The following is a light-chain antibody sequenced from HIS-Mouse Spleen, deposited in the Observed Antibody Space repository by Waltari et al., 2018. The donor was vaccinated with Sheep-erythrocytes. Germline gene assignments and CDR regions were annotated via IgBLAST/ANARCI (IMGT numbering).Light chain of an antibody. V-gene: IGKV1-33*01. CDR1: QDISNY. CDR2: DAS. CDR3: QQYDNLLT. J-gene: IGKJ4*01. Sequence: DIQMTQSPSSLSASVGDRVTITCQASQDISNYLNWYTQKPGKAPKFLNYDASNLETWVPSMFSGSGSGTDFTFTISSLQPEDIATYYCQQYDNLLTFGGGTKVEIK.